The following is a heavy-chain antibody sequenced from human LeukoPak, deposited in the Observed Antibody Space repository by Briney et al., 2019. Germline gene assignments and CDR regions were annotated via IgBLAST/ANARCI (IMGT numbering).Heavy chain of an antibody. CDR2: INPNSGGT. CDR1: GYTFTGYY. CDR3: ARAPGWIFGVVMRYGMDV. Sequence: ASVKVSCKASGYTFTGYYMHWVRQAPGQGLEWMGRINPNSGGTNYAQKFQGRVTMTRDTSISTAYMELSRLRSDDTAVYYCARAPGWIFGVVMRYGMDVWGQGTTVTVSS. D-gene: IGHD3-3*01. V-gene: IGHV1-2*06. J-gene: IGHJ6*02.